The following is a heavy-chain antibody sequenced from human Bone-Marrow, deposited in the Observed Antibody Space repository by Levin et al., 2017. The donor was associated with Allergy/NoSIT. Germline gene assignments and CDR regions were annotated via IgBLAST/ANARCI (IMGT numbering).Heavy chain of an antibody. CDR1: GLTFSSYA. V-gene: IGHV3-48*03. CDR2: IGSSGSTI. CDR3: ARQLGNFWSGYNYFDY. D-gene: IGHD3-3*01. Sequence: GGSLRLSCAASGLTFSSYAMSWVRQAPGKGLEWVSYIGSSGSTIYYADSVKGRFTISRDNAKNSLYLQMNSLRAEDTAVYYCARQLGNFWSGYNYFDYWGQGTLVTVSS. J-gene: IGHJ4*02.